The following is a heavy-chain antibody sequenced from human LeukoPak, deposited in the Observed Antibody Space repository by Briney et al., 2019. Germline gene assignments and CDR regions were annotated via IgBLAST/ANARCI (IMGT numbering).Heavy chain of an antibody. CDR2: IIPIFGTA. CDR1: GGTFSTYA. J-gene: IGHJ6*03. V-gene: IGHV1-69*13. D-gene: IGHD3-16*01. Sequence: SVKVSCKASGGTFSTYAITWVRQTPGQGLEWMGGIIPIFGTANYAQKFQGRVTITADESTTTAYMDLSSLRSEDTAVYYCARGITSTAHPSNYYYYMDVWGKGTTVTVSS. CDR3: ARGITSTAHPSNYYYYMDV.